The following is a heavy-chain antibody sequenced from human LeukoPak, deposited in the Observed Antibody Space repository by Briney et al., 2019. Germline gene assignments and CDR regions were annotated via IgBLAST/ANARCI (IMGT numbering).Heavy chain of an antibody. J-gene: IGHJ5*01. V-gene: IGHV3-7*01. CDR3: ARSKVVAEAGKSWFDP. CDR2: ISQDGSQK. D-gene: IGHD6-13*01. CDR1: GFSFSKYW. Sequence: GGSLRLPCAVSGFSFSKYWMNWLRQAPGKGLEWVANISQDGSQKYLADFVKGRFTISRDNARNSLYLQMSSLRGDDTAVYYCARSKVVAEAGKSWFDPWGQGTRVTVTS.